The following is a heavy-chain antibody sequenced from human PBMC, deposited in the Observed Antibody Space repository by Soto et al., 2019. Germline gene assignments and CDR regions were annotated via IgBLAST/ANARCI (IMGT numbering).Heavy chain of an antibody. D-gene: IGHD6-6*01. J-gene: IGHJ4*02. CDR3: ARGHSTSGYDS. CDR1: GASFSGYY. CDR2: THHSGST. V-gene: IGHV4-34*01. Sequence: SETLSLTCSVYGASFSGYYWSWIRQSPGKGLEWIGETHHSGSTHYNPSLKSRLTFSIDESQSQFYMMLTSVTAADTALYFCARGHSTSGYDSWGQGSLVTVSS.